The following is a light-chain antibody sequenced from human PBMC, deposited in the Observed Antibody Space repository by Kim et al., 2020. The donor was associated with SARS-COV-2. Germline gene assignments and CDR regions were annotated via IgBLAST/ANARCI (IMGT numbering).Light chain of an antibody. CDR1: QSISSY. V-gene: IGKV1-39*01. J-gene: IGKJ1*01. Sequence: GDRVTITCRASQSISSYLNWYQQKPGKAPKLLIYAASSLQSGVPSRFSGSGSGTDFTLTISSLQPEDFATYYCQQSYSTPPWTFGQGTKVDI. CDR2: AAS. CDR3: QQSYSTPPWT.